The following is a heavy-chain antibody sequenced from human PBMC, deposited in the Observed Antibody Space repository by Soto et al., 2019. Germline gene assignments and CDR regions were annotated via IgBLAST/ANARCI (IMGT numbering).Heavy chain of an antibody. D-gene: IGHD2-2*01. J-gene: IGHJ4*02. V-gene: IGHV4-34*01. CDR1: GGSFSGYY. CDR3: ARGVSYIVVVPAAKRIIPFDY. CDR2: INHSGST. Sequence: SETLSLTCAVYGGSFSGYYCSWIRQPPGKGLEWIGEINHSGSTNYNPSLKSRVTISVDTSKNQFSLKLSSVTAADTAVYYCARGVSYIVVVPAAKRIIPFDYWGRGTLVTVS.